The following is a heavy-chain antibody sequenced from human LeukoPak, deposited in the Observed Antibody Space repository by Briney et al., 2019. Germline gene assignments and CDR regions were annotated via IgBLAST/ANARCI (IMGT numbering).Heavy chain of an antibody. Sequence: SETLSLTCTVSGGSISSGGYYWSWIRLHPGEGLEWIGYVDDSGSTYHNPALKSRVTMSVDTSKNQFSLRLSSVTAADTAVYYCARRPVDGSGSHYKNYFDCWGQGALDTVSS. D-gene: IGHD3-10*01. J-gene: IGHJ4*02. V-gene: IGHV4-31*03. CDR1: GGSISSGGYY. CDR3: ARRPVDGSGSHYKNYFDC. CDR2: VDDSGST.